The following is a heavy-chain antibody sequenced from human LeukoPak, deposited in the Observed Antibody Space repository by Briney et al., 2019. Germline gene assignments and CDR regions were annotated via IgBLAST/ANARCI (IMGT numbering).Heavy chain of an antibody. Sequence: SETLSLTCTVSGGSISSYYWSWIRQPPGKGLEWIGYIYYSGSTNYNPSLKSRVTISVDTSKNQFSLKLSSVTAADTAVYYCAITMIVVVITGLFDYWGQGTLSPSPQ. D-gene: IGHD3-22*01. CDR3: AITMIVVVITGLFDY. V-gene: IGHV4-59*01. J-gene: IGHJ4*02. CDR2: IYYSGST. CDR1: GGSISSYY.